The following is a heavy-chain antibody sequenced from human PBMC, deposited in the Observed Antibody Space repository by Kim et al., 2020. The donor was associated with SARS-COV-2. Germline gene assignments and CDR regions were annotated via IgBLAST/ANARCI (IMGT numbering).Heavy chain of an antibody. CDR1: GLSFSNYP. J-gene: IGHJ6*02. CDR3: VKDQHYVLRLGKVLGSVNHYAMDV. V-gene: IGHV3-23*01. D-gene: IGHD3-16*01. Sequence: GGSLRLSCVASGLSFSNYPMSWVRQAPGKGLEWVAGISGRGGSSKYADSVKGRFTVSRDISRNTVFLQMRRLRAEDTAIYYCVKDQHYVLRLGKVLGSVNHYAMDVWGQGTTVSVSS. CDR2: ISGRGGSS.